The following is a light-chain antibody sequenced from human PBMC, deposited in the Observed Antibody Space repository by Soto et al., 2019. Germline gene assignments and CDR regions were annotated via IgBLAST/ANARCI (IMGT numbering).Light chain of an antibody. CDR3: LQDYIYTPT. J-gene: IGKJ2*01. Sequence: AIQMTQSPSSLSASVGDRVTITCRASQGIRNDLGWYQQKPGKAPTLLIYAASSLETGVPSRFSGSGSGTDFTLTISSLQPEDFATYYCLQDYIYTPTFGQGTKLEIK. CDR2: AAS. V-gene: IGKV1-6*01. CDR1: QGIRND.